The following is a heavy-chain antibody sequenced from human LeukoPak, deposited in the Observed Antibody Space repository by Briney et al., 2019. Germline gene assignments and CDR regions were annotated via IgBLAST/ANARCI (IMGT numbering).Heavy chain of an antibody. CDR2: ISGSGGST. D-gene: IGHD3-10*01. Sequence: GGSLRLSCAASGFTFSSYAMSSVRQAPGKGLEWVSAISGSGGSTYYADSVKGRFTISRDNSKNTLYLQMNSLRAEDTAVYYCAKDGGMVRGVIFQSWGQGTLVTVSS. CDR1: GFTFSSYA. CDR3: AKDGGMVRGVIFQS. J-gene: IGHJ5*02. V-gene: IGHV3-23*01.